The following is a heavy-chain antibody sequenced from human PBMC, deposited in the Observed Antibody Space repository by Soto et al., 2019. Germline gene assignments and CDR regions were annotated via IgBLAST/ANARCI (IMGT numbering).Heavy chain of an antibody. Sequence: EVQVVASGGGLVQPGGSLRLSCAASGFSFSDYYMDWVRQAPGKGLEWVGRARNKANSYTTDYAASVRGRFTISRDDSTNSLYLQMNSLKPEDTAVYYCVRDAYCKGDCPRGFDPWGQGTLVSVSS. CDR2: ARNKANSYTT. V-gene: IGHV3-72*01. CDR1: GFSFSDYY. D-gene: IGHD2-21*02. CDR3: VRDAYCKGDCPRGFDP. J-gene: IGHJ5*02.